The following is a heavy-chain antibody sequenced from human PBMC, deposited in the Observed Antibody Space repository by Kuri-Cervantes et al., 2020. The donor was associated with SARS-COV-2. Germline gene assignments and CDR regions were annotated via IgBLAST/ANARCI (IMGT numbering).Heavy chain of an antibody. J-gene: IGHJ4*02. D-gene: IGHD3-10*01. CDR3: ARVGSGSYYFDY. CDR2: ISSSGSTT. Sequence: GESLKISCAASGFTFSDYYMSWIRQAPGKGLEWVSYISSSGSTTYYADSVKGRFTISRDNAKNSLYMQMNSLRAEDTALYHCARVGSGSYYFDYWGQGTLVTVSS. V-gene: IGHV3-11*01. CDR1: GFTFSDYY.